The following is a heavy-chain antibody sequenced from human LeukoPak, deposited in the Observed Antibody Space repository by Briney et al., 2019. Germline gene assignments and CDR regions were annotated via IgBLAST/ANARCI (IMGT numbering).Heavy chain of an antibody. J-gene: IGHJ4*02. V-gene: IGHV5-51*01. CDR1: GYSFTNYW. Sequence: GESLKISCKGSGYSFTNYWIGWVRQMPGRGLEWMGVIYPGDSDTRYSPSFQGQVTMSADESITTAYLQWSSLKASDSAMYYCARGGRYRYGSSDYWGQGTLVTASS. CDR2: IYPGDSDT. CDR3: ARGGRYRYGSSDY. D-gene: IGHD5-18*01.